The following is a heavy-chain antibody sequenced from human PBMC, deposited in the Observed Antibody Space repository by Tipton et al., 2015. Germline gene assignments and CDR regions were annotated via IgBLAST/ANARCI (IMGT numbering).Heavy chain of an antibody. D-gene: IGHD6-19*01. CDR1: GGSINRSTYY. Sequence: TLSLTCTVSGGSINRSTYYWGWIRQAPGKGLEWIASIYSSGTTYSNPSLKSRVTISVDTSKNLFSLNLRLVTAEDTAVYYCAREVAAQTEYFDYWGQGTQVTVSS. V-gene: IGHV4-39*02. J-gene: IGHJ4*02. CDR3: AREVAAQTEYFDY. CDR2: IYSSGTT.